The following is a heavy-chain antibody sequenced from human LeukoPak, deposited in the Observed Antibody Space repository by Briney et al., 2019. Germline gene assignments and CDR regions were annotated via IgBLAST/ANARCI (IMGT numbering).Heavy chain of an antibody. CDR2: ISAYNDNT. Sequence: ASVKVSCKASGYTFNSYGITWVRQAPGQGLEWMGWISAYNDNTNYEQKLQGRVTMTTDTSTNTAYMELRSLRSDDTAVYYCARDKLWFAESADYWGQGTLVTVSS. J-gene: IGHJ4*02. CDR1: GYTFNSYG. CDR3: ARDKLWFAESADY. D-gene: IGHD3-10*01. V-gene: IGHV1-18*01.